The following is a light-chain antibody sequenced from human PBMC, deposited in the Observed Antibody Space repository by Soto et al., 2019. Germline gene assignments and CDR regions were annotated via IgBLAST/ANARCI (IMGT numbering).Light chain of an antibody. CDR1: QSISSW. CDR3: QQSRT. J-gene: IGKJ1*01. V-gene: IGKV1-5*03. Sequence: DIQMTQSPSTLAASVGDTVTITCRASQSISSWLAWYQQKPGRAPKLLIQKASSLESGVPSRFSGSRSGTEFPLTITSLPPDDFATYYCQQSRTFGQGTKVEIK. CDR2: KAS.